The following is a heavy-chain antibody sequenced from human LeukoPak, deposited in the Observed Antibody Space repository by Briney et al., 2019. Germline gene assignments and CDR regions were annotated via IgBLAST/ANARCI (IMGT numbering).Heavy chain of an antibody. Sequence: GGSLRLSCAASEFTFNNYAMSWFRQAPGKGLEWVSVISASGGSTHYADSVKGRFTISRDNSKNTLYLQMNSLRPEDTAIYYCARSNDFWSGPLRNYYHGMDVWGKGTTVTVSS. CDR3: ARSNDFWSGPLRNYYHGMDV. D-gene: IGHD3-3*01. CDR1: EFTFNNYA. J-gene: IGHJ6*04. V-gene: IGHV3-23*01. CDR2: ISASGGST.